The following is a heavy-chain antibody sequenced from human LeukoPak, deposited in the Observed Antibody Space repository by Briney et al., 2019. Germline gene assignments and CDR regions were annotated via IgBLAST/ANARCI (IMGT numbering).Heavy chain of an antibody. CDR1: GFTFSSYS. Sequence: PGGSLRLSCAASGFTFSSYSMNWVRQAPGKGLEWVSYISSSSSTIYYADSVKGRFTISRDNAKNSLYLQMNSLRAEDTAVYDCATLLLQSTNGARGPRVPVS. CDR2: ISSSSSTI. J-gene: IGHJ4*02. CDR3: ATLLLQSTN. V-gene: IGHV3-48*04. D-gene: IGHD5-24*01.